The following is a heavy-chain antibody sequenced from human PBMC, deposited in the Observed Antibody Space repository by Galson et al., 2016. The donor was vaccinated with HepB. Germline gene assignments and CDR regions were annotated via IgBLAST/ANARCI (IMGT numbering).Heavy chain of an antibody. D-gene: IGHD1-26*01. V-gene: IGHV3-30*04. CDR2: ISYDGSTK. CDR1: GFIFSNYA. CDR3: ARADFVGATPLGY. Sequence: SLRLSCAASGFIFSNYALHWVRQAPGKGLEWMAVISYDGSTKYYAESVEGRFTISRYNSKNTLYLQMNSLRGEDTAIYYCARADFVGATPLGYWGQGMLVSVSS. J-gene: IGHJ4*02.